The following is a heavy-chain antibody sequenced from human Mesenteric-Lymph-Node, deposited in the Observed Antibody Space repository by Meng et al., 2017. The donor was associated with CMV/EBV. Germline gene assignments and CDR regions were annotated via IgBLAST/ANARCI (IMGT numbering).Heavy chain of an antibody. V-gene: IGHV3-73*01. CDR2: IRSKANSYAT. CDR1: GFTFSGSA. CDR3: ARVDYEFWSGYYSYFDS. J-gene: IGHJ4*02. Sequence: GESLKISCAASGFTFSGSAMHWVRQASGKGLEWVGRIRSKANSYATDYAESMKGRFTISRDDSKNTAFLQMNSLKTEDTAVYYCARVDYEFWSGYYSYFDSWGQGTLVTVSS. D-gene: IGHD3-3*01.